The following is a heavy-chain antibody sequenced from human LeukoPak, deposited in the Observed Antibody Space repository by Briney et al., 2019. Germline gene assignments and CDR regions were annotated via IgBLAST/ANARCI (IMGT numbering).Heavy chain of an antibody. Sequence: GGSLRLSCVASKITLHTYMTSWVRQAPGKGLEWISTITSGGGTFYSDSVRGRFTISRDNSKNTLYLLLNSLRAEDTAVYYCVIRPYYDGGHYVFQYWGQGTLVTVSS. CDR1: KITLHTYM. CDR3: VIRPYYDGGHYVFQY. CDR2: ITSGGGT. V-gene: IGHV3-23*01. J-gene: IGHJ4*02. D-gene: IGHD3/OR15-3a*01.